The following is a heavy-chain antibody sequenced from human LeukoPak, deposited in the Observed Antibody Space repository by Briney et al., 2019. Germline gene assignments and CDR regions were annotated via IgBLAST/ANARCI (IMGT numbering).Heavy chain of an antibody. CDR3: ARDSSTYYGSEYFQY. D-gene: IGHD3-22*01. CDR2: IGAYSGNS. Sequence: ASVKVSCKASNYSFSSYGISWVRQVPGQGLEWMGWIGAYSGNSNYAQNFQGRVTMTTDTSTGTAYMELRSLRSDDTAVYYCARDSSTYYGSEYFQYWGQGTLVTVSS. J-gene: IGHJ1*01. V-gene: IGHV1-18*04. CDR1: NYSFSSYG.